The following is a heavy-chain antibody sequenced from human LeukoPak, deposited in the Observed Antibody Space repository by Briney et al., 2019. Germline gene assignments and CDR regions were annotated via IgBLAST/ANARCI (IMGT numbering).Heavy chain of an antibody. J-gene: IGHJ4*02. CDR1: GFTFSTYW. D-gene: IGHD6-19*01. CDR2: ISGSGGST. V-gene: IGHV3-23*01. CDR3: AKDRDSSGWRVSYYFDY. Sequence: GGSLRLSCAASGFTFSTYWMSWVRQAPGKGLEWVSAISGSGGSTYYADSVKGRFTISRDNSKNTLYLQMNSLRAEDTAVYYCAKDRDSSGWRVSYYFDYWGQGTLVTVSS.